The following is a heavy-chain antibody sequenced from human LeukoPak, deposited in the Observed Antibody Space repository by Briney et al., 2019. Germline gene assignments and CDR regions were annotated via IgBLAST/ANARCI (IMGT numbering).Heavy chain of an antibody. CDR3: AREGGGGMDV. J-gene: IGHJ6*02. V-gene: IGHV4-30-4*01. CDR1: GGSISSGDYY. Sequence: SETLSLTCTVSGGSISSGDYYGSWIRQPPGKGLEWIGYIYYSGRTYYNPSLKSRVTISVDTSKNQFSLKMSSVTAADTAVYYCAREGGGGMDVWGQGTTVTVSS. D-gene: IGHD1-26*01. CDR2: IYYSGRT.